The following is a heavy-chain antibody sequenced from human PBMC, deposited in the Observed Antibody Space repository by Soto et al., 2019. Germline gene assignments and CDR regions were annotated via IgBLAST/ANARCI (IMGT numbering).Heavy chain of an antibody. Sequence: SETLSLTCTVSGGSISSSSYYWGWIRQPPEKGLEWIGSIYYSGSTYYNPSLKSRVTISVDTSKNQFSLKLSSVTAADTAVYYCARTDKSWYLGYWGQGTLVTVSS. CDR3: ARTDKSWYLGY. CDR1: GGSISSSSYY. V-gene: IGHV4-39*01. J-gene: IGHJ4*02. D-gene: IGHD6-13*01. CDR2: IYYSGST.